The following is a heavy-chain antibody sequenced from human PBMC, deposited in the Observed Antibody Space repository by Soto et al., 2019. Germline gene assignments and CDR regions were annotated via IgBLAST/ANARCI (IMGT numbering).Heavy chain of an antibody. CDR2: IYPGDSDT. V-gene: IGHV5-51*01. D-gene: IGHD6-6*01. CDR1: GYSFTSYW. Sequence: TGESLKISCKGSGYSFTSYWIGWVRQMPGKGLEWMGIIYPGDSDTRYSPSFQGQVTISADKSISTAYLQWSSLKASDTAMYYCARHLATRWIAARPTVYYYYGMDVWGQGTTVTVSS. CDR3: ARHLATRWIAARPTVYYYYGMDV. J-gene: IGHJ6*02.